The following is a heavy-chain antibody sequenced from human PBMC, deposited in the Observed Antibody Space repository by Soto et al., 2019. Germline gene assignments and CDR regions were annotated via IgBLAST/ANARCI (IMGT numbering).Heavy chain of an antibody. CDR1: GFTFSSYA. V-gene: IGHV3-23*01. Sequence: LRLSCAASGFTFSSYAMSWVRQAPGKGLEWVSAISGSGGSTYYADSVKGRFTISRDNSKNTLYLQMNSLRAEDTAVYYCAKDGWYSSGWYSDFEYWGQGTLVTASS. J-gene: IGHJ4*02. D-gene: IGHD6-19*01. CDR3: AKDGWYSSGWYSDFEY. CDR2: ISGSGGST.